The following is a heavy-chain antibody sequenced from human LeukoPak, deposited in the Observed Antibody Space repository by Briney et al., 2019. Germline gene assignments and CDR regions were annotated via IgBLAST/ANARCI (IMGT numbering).Heavy chain of an antibody. D-gene: IGHD6-19*01. CDR1: GFTFSSYW. CDR2: IKQDGSEK. Sequence: GGSLRLSCAASGFTFSSYWMSWVRQAPGKGLEWVANIKQDGSEKYYVDSVKGRFTISRDNSKNTLYLQMNSLRAEDTAVYYCAKDHSSGWYFDYWGQGTLVTVSS. CDR3: AKDHSSGWYFDY. J-gene: IGHJ4*02. V-gene: IGHV3-7*01.